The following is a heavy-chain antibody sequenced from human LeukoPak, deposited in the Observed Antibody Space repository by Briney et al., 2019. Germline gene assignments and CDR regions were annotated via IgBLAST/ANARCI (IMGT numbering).Heavy chain of an antibody. CDR2: ISGSGSYI. Sequence: GGSLRLSCAASGFTFSDYSMNWVRQTPRKGLEWVSCISGSGSYIYYADSVKGRFTISRDNAKNSLHLQVNSLRAEDTAVYYCARDSVLLWFGESKNAFDIWGQGTMVTVSS. J-gene: IGHJ3*02. CDR3: ARDSVLLWFGESKNAFDI. CDR1: GFTFSDYS. D-gene: IGHD3-10*01. V-gene: IGHV3-21*06.